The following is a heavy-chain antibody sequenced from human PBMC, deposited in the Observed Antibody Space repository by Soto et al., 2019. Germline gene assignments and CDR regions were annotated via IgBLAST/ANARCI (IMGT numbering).Heavy chain of an antibody. V-gene: IGHV4-4*02. CDR3: ASRPAIVGATSWFDP. CDR2: IYHSGST. CDR1: GGSISSSNW. J-gene: IGHJ5*02. D-gene: IGHD1-26*01. Sequence: PSETLSLTCAVSGGSISSSNWWSWVRQPPGKGLEWIGEIYHSGSTNYNPSLKSRVTISVDTSKNQFSLKLSSVTAADTAVYYCASRPAIVGATSWFDPWGQGTLVTVSS.